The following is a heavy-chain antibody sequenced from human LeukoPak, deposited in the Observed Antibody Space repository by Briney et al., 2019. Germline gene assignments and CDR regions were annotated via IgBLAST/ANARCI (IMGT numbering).Heavy chain of an antibody. CDR1: GGSISSGDYY. J-gene: IGHJ2*01. CDR3: AREAIWQQLVPRAHWYFDL. CDR2: IYYSGST. D-gene: IGHD6-13*01. Sequence: PSETLSLTCTVSGGSISSGDYYWSWIRQPPGKGLEWIGYIYYSGSTYYNPSLKSRVTISVDTSKNQFSLKLSSVTAADTAVYYCAREAIWQQLVPRAHWYFDLWGRGTLVTVSS. V-gene: IGHV4-30-4*01.